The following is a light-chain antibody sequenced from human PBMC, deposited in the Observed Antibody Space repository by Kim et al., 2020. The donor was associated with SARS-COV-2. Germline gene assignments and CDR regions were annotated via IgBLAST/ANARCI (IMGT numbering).Light chain of an antibody. J-gene: IGKJ2*01. Sequence: DTQMTQSPSSLSASVGDRVTITCRASQTISSYLNWYQQKPGKAPKHLIYVASSLQSGVPSRFSGRGSGTDFTLTISSLEPEDFATYYCQQTYSTPYTVGRGTKLDI. V-gene: IGKV1-39*01. CDR2: VAS. CDR3: QQTYSTPYT. CDR1: QTISSY.